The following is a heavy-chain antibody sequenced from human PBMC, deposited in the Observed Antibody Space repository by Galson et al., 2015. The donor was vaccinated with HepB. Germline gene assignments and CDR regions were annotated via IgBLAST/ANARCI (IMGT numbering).Heavy chain of an antibody. Sequence: SVKVSCKASGGTFSSYAISWVRQAPGQGLEWMGRIIPILGIANYAQKFQGRVTITADKSTSTAYMELSSLRSEDTAVYYCARDAVPYYDFWSGYRTGDYWGQGTLVTVSS. V-gene: IGHV1-69*04. CDR2: IIPILGIA. J-gene: IGHJ4*02. D-gene: IGHD3-3*01. CDR1: GGTFSSYA. CDR3: ARDAVPYYDFWSGYRTGDY.